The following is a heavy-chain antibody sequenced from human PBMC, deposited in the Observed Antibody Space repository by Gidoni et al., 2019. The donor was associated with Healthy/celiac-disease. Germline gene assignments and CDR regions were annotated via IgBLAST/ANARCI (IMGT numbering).Heavy chain of an antibody. CDR2: IYYSGST. V-gene: IGHV4-59*01. D-gene: IGHD3-10*02. Sequence: QVQLQASGPGLVKPSETLSLTCTVSGGSISSYYWSWIRQPPGKGLEWIGYIYYSGSTNYNHALKSRVTISVDTSKNQFSGKLSSVTAADTAVYYCASLAVVRGYMDVWGKGTTVTVSS. J-gene: IGHJ6*03. CDR1: GGSISSYY. CDR3: ASLAVVRGYMDV.